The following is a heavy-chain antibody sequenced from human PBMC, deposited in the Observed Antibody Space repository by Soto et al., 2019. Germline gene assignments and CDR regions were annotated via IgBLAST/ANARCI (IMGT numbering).Heavy chain of an antibody. CDR1: GFTVSSNY. CDR2: IYSGGST. J-gene: IGHJ4*02. V-gene: IGHV3-66*01. D-gene: IGHD3-16*02. CDR3: ARGAPDYIWGSYRQPYDY. Sequence: EVQLVESGGGLVQPGGSLRLSCAASGFTVSSNYMSWVRQAPGKGLEWVSIIYSGGSTYYADSVKGRFTISRDNSKNTLYLQMNSLRAEDTAVYYCARGAPDYIWGSYRQPYDYWGQGTLVTVSS.